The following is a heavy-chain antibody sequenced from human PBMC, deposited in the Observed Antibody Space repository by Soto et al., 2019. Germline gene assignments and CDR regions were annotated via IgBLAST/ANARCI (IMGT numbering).Heavy chain of an antibody. CDR1: GFTFSSYA. CDR2: ISYDGSNK. J-gene: IGHJ4*02. Sequence: QVQLVXXXGGVVQPGRSLRLSCAASGFTFSSYAMHWVRQAPGKGLEWVAVISYDGSNKYYADSVKGRFTISRDNSKNTLYLQMNSLRAEDTAVYYCARKSLGSSGLDYWGQGTLVTVSS. D-gene: IGHD6-19*01. V-gene: IGHV3-30-3*01. CDR3: ARKSLGSSGLDY.